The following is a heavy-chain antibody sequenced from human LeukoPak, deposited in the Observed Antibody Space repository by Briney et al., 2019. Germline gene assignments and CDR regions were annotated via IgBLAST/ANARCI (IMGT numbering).Heavy chain of an antibody. D-gene: IGHD3-16*01. V-gene: IGHV3-23*01. Sequence: GGSLRLSCAASGFTFSSYAMRWVRQAPGKGLGWVSAISGSGTSTYYADSVKGRFTIFRDNSKNRLYLQMNSLRAEDTAVYYCAKRWGSSGFDYWGQGTLVTVSS. CDR3: AKRWGSSGFDY. J-gene: IGHJ4*02. CDR1: GFTFSSYA. CDR2: ISGSGTST.